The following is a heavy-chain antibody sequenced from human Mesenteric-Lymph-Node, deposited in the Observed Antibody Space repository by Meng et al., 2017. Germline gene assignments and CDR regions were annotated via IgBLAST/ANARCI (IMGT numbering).Heavy chain of an antibody. Sequence: VQLVESGGGVVHPGRSLRLSCAASGFTFSTYAMNWVRQAPGKGLEWVSSFAANNSTYYADSVKGRFTISRDNSKNTLYLQMNSLRAEDTAVYYCAKLTSLWGQGTLVTGSS. CDR2: FAANNST. J-gene: IGHJ4*02. D-gene: IGHD3-16*01. CDR3: AKLTSL. V-gene: IGHV3-23*04. CDR1: GFTFSTYA.